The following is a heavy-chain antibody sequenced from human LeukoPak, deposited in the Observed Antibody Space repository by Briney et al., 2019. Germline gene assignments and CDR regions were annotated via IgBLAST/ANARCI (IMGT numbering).Heavy chain of an antibody. D-gene: IGHD2-15*01. J-gene: IGHJ5*02. CDR3: AREPTNCSGGSCYGWFDP. Sequence: SETLSLTCTVSGGSISSGGYYWSWIRQHPGKGLEWVGYIYYSGSTYYNPSLKSRVTISVDTSKNQFSLKLSSVTAVDTAVYYCAREPTNCSGGSCYGWFDPWGQGTLVTVSS. CDR2: IYYSGST. V-gene: IGHV4-31*03. CDR1: GGSISSGGYY.